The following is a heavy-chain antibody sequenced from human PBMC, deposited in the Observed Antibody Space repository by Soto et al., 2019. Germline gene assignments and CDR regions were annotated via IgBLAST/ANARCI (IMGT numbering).Heavy chain of an antibody. V-gene: IGHV1-69*02. D-gene: IGHD3-10*01. J-gene: IGHJ4*02. CDR2: IIPILGIA. Sequence: QVQLVQSGAEVKKPGSSVKVSCKASGGTFSSYTISWVRQAPGQGLEWMGRIIPILGIANYAQKFQGRVTITADKSTSTAYMELSSLRSEDTAVSYCASGYGSGSYDYWGQGTLVTVSS. CDR3: ASGYGSGSYDY. CDR1: GGTFSSYT.